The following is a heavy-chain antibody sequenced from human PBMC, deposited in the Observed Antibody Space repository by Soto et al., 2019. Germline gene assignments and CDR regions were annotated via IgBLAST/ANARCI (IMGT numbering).Heavy chain of an antibody. CDR1: GFTFSSYA. J-gene: IGHJ6*03. CDR3: AKARFHTEKAHYYMDV. D-gene: IGHD2-8*02. Sequence: EVQLLESGGGLVQPGGSLRLSCAASGFTFSSYAMSWVRQAPGKGLEWVSAISGSGGSTYYADSVKGRFTISRDNSKNTLYLQMNSLRAEDTAVYYCAKARFHTEKAHYYMDVWGKGTTVTVSS. CDR2: ISGSGGST. V-gene: IGHV3-23*01.